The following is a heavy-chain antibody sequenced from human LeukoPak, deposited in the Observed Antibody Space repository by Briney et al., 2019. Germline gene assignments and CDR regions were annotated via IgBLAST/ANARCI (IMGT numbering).Heavy chain of an antibody. J-gene: IGHJ4*02. D-gene: IGHD3-9*01. CDR1: GGSIGSYY. V-gene: IGHV4-59*01. Sequence: SETLSLTCTVSGGSIGSYYWSWIRQPPGKGLEWIGYIYYSGSTNYNPSLKSRVTISVDTSKNQFSLKLSSVTAADTAVYYCARLGQNYDILTGYYNGYYFDYWGQGTLVTVSS. CDR2: IYYSGST. CDR3: ARLGQNYDILTGYYNGYYFDY.